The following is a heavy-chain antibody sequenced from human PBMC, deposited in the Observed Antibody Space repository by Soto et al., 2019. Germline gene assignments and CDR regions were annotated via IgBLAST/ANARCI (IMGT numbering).Heavy chain of an antibody. Sequence: ASVKVSCKASGYTFTSYAMHWVRQAPGQRLEWMGWINAGNGNTKYSQKFQGRVTIIRDTAASTAYMELSSLRSEDTAVYYCASRQVVAGPNDYYYGMDVWGQGTTVTVSS. CDR1: GYTFTSYA. J-gene: IGHJ6*02. CDR3: ASRQVVAGPNDYYYGMDV. V-gene: IGHV1-3*01. CDR2: INAGNGNT. D-gene: IGHD6-19*01.